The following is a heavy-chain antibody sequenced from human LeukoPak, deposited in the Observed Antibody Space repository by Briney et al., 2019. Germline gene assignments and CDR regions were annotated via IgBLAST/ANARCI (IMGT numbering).Heavy chain of an antibody. D-gene: IGHD3-10*01. J-gene: IGHJ6*04. V-gene: IGHV3-33*08. CDR1: GFTFSSYA. CDR3: ARIRFGEVVYGMDV. CDR2: IWYDGSNK. Sequence: GGSLRLSCAASGFTFSSYAMSWVRQAPGKGLEWVAVIWYDGSNKYYADSVKGRFTISRDNSKNTLYLQMNSLRAEDTAVYYCARIRFGEVVYGMDVWGKGTTVTVSS.